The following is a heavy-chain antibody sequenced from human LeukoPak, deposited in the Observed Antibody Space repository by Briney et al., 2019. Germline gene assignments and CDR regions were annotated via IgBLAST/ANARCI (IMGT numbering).Heavy chain of an antibody. CDR1: GGSFGGYY. CDR3: ARWHLRRSDFDY. J-gene: IGHJ4*02. CDR2: INHSGST. V-gene: IGHV4-34*01. Sequence: SETLSLTCAVYGGSFGGYYWSWVRQPPGKGLEGIGEINHSGSTNYNPSLTSRVTISVDTSKNQFSLKLSSVTAADTAVYYCARWHLRRSDFDYWGQGTLVTVSS. D-gene: IGHD5-12*01.